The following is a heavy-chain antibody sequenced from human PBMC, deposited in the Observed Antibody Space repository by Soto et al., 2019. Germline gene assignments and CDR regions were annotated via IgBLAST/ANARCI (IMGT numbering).Heavy chain of an antibody. D-gene: IGHD5-18*01. CDR2: IRPSGGRT. CDR1: GYTFTNYY. CDR3: AREPNESYYFDY. Sequence: QVHLVQSGAAVKKPGASVKVSCKASGYTFTNYYIHWVRQAPGQGLEWLGIIRPSGGRTEYAQRFQGRVTMTRDTSTSTVYMELTSLTSEDTAVYYCAREPNESYYFDYWGQGTLVTVSS. V-gene: IGHV1-46*01. J-gene: IGHJ4*02.